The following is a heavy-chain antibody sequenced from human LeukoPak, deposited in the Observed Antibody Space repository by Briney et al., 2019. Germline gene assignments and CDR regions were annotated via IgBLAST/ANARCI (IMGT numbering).Heavy chain of an antibody. Sequence: GRSLRLSCAASGFTFSDYYMRWIRQAPGKGLEWVSYLIPRSTYTNYADSVKGQFTISRDNAKNSMYLQMNSLRAEDTAVYYCTRGSRNGACGIDDWGQGTTVTVSS. CDR1: GFTFSDYY. CDR3: TRGSRNGACGIDD. D-gene: IGHD1-26*01. V-gene: IGHV3-11*05. CDR2: LIPRSTYT. J-gene: IGHJ6*02.